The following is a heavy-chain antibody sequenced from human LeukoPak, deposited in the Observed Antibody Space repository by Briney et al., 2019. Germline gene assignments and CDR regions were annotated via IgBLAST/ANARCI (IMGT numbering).Heavy chain of an antibody. V-gene: IGHV4-34*01. J-gene: IGHJ5*02. CDR1: GGSFCGYY. D-gene: IGHD2-2*01. CDR2: INHSGST. Sequence: PSETLSLICAVYGGSFCGYYWSWIRQPPGKGLEWIGEINHSGSTNYNPSLKGRLTISVDTSKHQFSLKLSAVTAADGAVYYCARIRRGYCSSTSCPNWCDPWGGGTVVSVSS. CDR3: ARIRRGYCSSTSCPNWCDP.